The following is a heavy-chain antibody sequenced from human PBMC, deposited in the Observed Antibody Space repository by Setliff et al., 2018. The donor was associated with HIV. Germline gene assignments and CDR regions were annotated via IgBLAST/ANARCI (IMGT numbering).Heavy chain of an antibody. D-gene: IGHD3-3*01. J-gene: IGHJ4*02. CDR3: ARDFGRTLDY. CDR1: GYTFTNYA. V-gene: IGHV7-4-1*02. Sequence: ASVKVSCKASGYTFTNYAINWVRQAPGQGLEWMGWINTNTGNPTYAQGFTGRFVFSLDTSVSTAYLQISSVKAEDAAMYYCARDFGRTLDYWGRGTLVTVSS. CDR2: INTNTGNP.